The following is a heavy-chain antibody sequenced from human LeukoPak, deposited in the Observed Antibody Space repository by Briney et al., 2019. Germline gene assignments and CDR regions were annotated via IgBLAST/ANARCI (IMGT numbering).Heavy chain of an antibody. CDR1: GFTFSSYG. CDR2: ISYDGSNK. Sequence: PGGSLRLSCAASGFTFSSYGMHWVRQAPGKGLEWVAVISYDGSNKYYADSVKGRFTISRDNSKNTLYLQMNSLRAEDTAVYYCAREIVHYDFWSGPGRGYYFDYWGQGTLVTVSS. J-gene: IGHJ4*02. CDR3: AREIVHYDFWSGPGRGYYFDY. D-gene: IGHD3-3*01. V-gene: IGHV3-30*03.